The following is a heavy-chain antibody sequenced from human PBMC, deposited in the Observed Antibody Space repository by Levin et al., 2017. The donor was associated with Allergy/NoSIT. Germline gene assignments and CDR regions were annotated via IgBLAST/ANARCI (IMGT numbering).Heavy chain of an antibody. CDR3: AKGGQNYYYYGMDV. J-gene: IGHJ6*02. D-gene: IGHD3-16*01. CDR2: ISYDGGNK. CDR1: GFTFSSYG. Sequence: PGGSLRLSCAASGFTFSSYGMHWVRQAPGKGLEWVTLISYDGGNKYYADSVKGRFTISRDNSKNTLYLQMNSLRAEDTAVYYCAKGGQNYYYYGMDVWGQGTTVTVSS. V-gene: IGHV3-30*18.